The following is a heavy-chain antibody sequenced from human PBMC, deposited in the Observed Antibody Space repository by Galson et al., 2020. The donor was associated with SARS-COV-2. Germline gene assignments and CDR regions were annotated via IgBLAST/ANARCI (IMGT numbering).Heavy chain of an antibody. CDR1: GFSFSSYG. J-gene: IGHJ6*02. V-gene: IGHV3-23*01. Sequence: GESLKISCAASGFSFSSYGMSWVRQAPGKGLEWDSFISPNGATTDYADSVKGRFTSSRDNSKDTLYVQMDSLRAEDTAVYYCAKVAPLGIASVGSYYYNGMDLWGQWTTVTVSS. CDR3: AKVAPLGIASVGSYYYNGMDL. CDR2: ISPNGATT. D-gene: IGHD6-13*01.